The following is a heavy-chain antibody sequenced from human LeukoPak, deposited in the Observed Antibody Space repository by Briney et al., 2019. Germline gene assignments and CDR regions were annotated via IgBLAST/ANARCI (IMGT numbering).Heavy chain of an antibody. Sequence: GGSLRLSCAASGFTFSSYAMSWVRQAPGKGLEWVSTISGSGGRTYFTDSLKGRFTISRDNSKNTLYLQMNSLGAEDTAVYYCAKHQQIYGDSLMDVWGQGTTVTVSS. V-gene: IGHV3-23*01. D-gene: IGHD4-17*01. CDR3: AKHQQIYGDSLMDV. CDR1: GFTFSSYA. CDR2: ISGSGGRT. J-gene: IGHJ6*02.